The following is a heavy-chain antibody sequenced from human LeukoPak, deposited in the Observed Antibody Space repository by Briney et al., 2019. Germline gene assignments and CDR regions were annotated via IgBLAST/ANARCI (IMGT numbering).Heavy chain of an antibody. CDR2: IQYDGSHK. CDR3: AKTSDQLLYSKFDF. V-gene: IGHV3-30*02. Sequence: GGSLRLSXATSGFTFSFYGMHWVRQAPGKGLEWVAFIQYDGSHKFYADSVQGRFSISRDNSKNTLFLQMNSLRAEDTAVYYCAKTSDQLLYSKFDFWGQGTLVTVSS. CDR1: GFTFSFYG. D-gene: IGHD2-2*02. J-gene: IGHJ4*02.